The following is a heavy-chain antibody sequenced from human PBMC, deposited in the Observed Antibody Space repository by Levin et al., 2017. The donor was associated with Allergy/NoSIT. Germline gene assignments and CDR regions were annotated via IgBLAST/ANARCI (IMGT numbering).Heavy chain of an antibody. CDR1: GGSISSGSYY. J-gene: IGHJ3*02. D-gene: IGHD2-2*01. CDR2: IYTSGST. V-gene: IGHV4-61*02. Sequence: SETLSLTCTVSGGSISSGSYYWSWIRQPAGKGLEWIGRIYTSGSTNYNPSLKSRVTISVDTSKNQFSLKLSSVTAADTAVYYCARSSYQLLFYAFDIWGQGTMVTVSS. CDR3: ARSSYQLLFYAFDI.